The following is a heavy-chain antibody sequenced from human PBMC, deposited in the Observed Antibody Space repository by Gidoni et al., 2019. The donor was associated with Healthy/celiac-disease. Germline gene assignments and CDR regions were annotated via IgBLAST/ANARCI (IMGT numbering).Heavy chain of an antibody. D-gene: IGHD6-25*01. J-gene: IGHJ4*02. Sequence: QVQLQESGPGLVKPSQTLSLTCTVSGCSISSGCYYWSWIRQHPGKGLEWIGYIYYRGSTYYNPSRKSRVTISVDTSKNQFSLKLSSVTAADTAVDYCAREARRLYYCDYWGQGTLVTVSS. CDR1: GCSISSGCYY. V-gene: IGHV4-31*03. CDR3: AREARRLYYCDY. CDR2: IYYRGST.